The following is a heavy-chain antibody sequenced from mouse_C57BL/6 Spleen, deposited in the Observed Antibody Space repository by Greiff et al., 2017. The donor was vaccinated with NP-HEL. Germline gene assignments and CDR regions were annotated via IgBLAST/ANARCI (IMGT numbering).Heavy chain of an antibody. V-gene: IGHV5-4*01. D-gene: IGHD1-1*01. Sequence: EVMLVESGGGLVKPGGSLKLSCAASGFTFSSYAMSWVRQTPEKRLEWVATISDGGSYTYYPDNVKGRFTISRDNAKNNLYLQMSHLKSEDTAMYYCARDRDYGSREGWYFDVWGTGTTVTVSS. J-gene: IGHJ1*03. CDR2: ISDGGSYT. CDR1: GFTFSSYA. CDR3: ARDRDYGSREGWYFDV.